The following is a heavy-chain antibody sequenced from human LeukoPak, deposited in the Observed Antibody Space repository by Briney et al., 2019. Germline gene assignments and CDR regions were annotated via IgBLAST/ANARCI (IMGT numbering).Heavy chain of an antibody. V-gene: IGHV4-34*01. J-gene: IGHJ5*02. D-gene: IGHD2/OR15-2a*01. CDR2: VDHSGSA. CDR3: ASINNRFDP. CDR1: GGSFTGYF. Sequence: SETLSLTCNVYGGSFTGYFWTWIRQPPGKGLEWIGEVDHSGSANNNPSLKSRVTISVDTSQRQFSLKLTSVTAADTAVYYCASINNRFDPWGQGTLVTVSS.